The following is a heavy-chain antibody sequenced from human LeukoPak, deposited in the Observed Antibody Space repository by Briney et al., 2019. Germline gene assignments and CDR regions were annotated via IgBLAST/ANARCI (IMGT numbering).Heavy chain of an antibody. CDR3: AREGSRWVDFDY. D-gene: IGHD1-26*01. J-gene: IGHJ4*02. CDR1: GGSISSHY. V-gene: IGHV4-59*11. CDR2: IYYSGST. Sequence: SETLSLTCTVFGGSISSHYWNWIRQPPGKGLEWIGYIYYSGSTNYNPSLKSRVTISLDTSKSQLSVKLSSVTAADTAVYYCAREGSRWVDFDYWGQGTLVTVSS.